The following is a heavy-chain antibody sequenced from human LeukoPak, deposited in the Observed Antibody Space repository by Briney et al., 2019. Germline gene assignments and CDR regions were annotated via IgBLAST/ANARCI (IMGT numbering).Heavy chain of an antibody. CDR3: ARVVGQQWLVN. J-gene: IGHJ4*02. CDR2: IHHSGST. CDR1: GGSISSYY. D-gene: IGHD6-19*01. Sequence: PSETLSLTCTVPGGSISSYYWSWIRQPPGKGLEWIGEIHHSGSTNYNPSLKSRVSISVDKSKNQFSLKLSSVTAADTAVYYCARVVGQQWLVNWGQGTLVTVSS. V-gene: IGHV4-59*12.